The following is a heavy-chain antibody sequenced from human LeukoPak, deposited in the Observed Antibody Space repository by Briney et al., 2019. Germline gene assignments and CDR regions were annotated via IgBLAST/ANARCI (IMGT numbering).Heavy chain of an antibody. J-gene: IGHJ6*02. CDR3: ARVVGATPYYGMDV. Sequence: ASVKVSCKASGGTFSSYAISWVRQAPGQELEWMGGIIPIFGTANYAQKFQGRVTITADESTSTAYMELSSLRSEDTAVYYCARVVGATPYYGMDVWGQGTTVTVSS. V-gene: IGHV1-69*01. D-gene: IGHD1-26*01. CDR2: IIPIFGTA. CDR1: GGTFSSYA.